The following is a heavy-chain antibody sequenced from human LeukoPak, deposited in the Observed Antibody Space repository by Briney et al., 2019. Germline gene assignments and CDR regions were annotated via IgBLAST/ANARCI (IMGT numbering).Heavy chain of an antibody. V-gene: IGHV4-39*01. Sequence: SETLSLTCTVSGGSISSSSYYWGWIRQPPGKGLEWFGSIYYSGSTYYNPSLKSRVTISVDTSKNQFSLKLSSVTAADTAVYYCARLPGPGYFDYWGQGTLVTVSS. CDR3: ARLPGPGYFDY. J-gene: IGHJ4*02. CDR1: GGSISSSSYY. CDR2: IYYSGST. D-gene: IGHD3-10*01.